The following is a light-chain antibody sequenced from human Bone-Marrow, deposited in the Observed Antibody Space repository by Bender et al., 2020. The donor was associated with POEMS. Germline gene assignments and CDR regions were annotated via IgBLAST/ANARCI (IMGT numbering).Light chain of an antibody. CDR3: SSYTSSSTWV. J-gene: IGLJ3*02. CDR2: DVN. Sequence: QSALTQPRSVSGSPGQSVTISCTGSHSDVGAYNFVSWYQQHPGKAPNLMIYDVNNRPSGVSNRFSGSKSGNTASLTISGLQAEDEADYYCSSYTSSSTWVFGGGTKVTVL. V-gene: IGLV2-14*03. CDR1: HSDVGAYNF.